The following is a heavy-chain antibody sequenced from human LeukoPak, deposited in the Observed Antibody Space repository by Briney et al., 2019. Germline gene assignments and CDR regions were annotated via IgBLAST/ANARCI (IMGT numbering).Heavy chain of an antibody. CDR1: GGSFFGSH. D-gene: IGHD4-23*01. CDR2: INHSGRT. Sequence: PSETLSLTCAVSGGSFFGSHWNWIRQSPEKGLEWIGEINHSGRTNYNPSLKSRVTISVDTSKSQFFLKLTSVTAADTAVYYCARDPTTVVTLPYYFDFCGQGTLVTVSA. J-gene: IGHJ4*02. V-gene: IGHV4-34*01. CDR3: ARDPTTVVTLPYYFDF.